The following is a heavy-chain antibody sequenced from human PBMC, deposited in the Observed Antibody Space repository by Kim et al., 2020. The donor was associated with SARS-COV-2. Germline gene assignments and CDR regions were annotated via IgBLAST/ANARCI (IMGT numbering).Heavy chain of an antibody. D-gene: IGHD3-10*01. CDR1: GGSFSGYY. CDR3: ARPIYYGSGSYRRYYGMDV. Sequence: SETLSLTCAVYGGSFSGYYWSWIRQPPGKGLEWIGEINHSGSTNYNPSLKSRVTISVDTSKNQFSLKLSSVTAADTAVYYCARPIYYGSGSYRRYYGMDVWGQGTTVTVSS. J-gene: IGHJ6*02. V-gene: IGHV4-34*01. CDR2: INHSGST.